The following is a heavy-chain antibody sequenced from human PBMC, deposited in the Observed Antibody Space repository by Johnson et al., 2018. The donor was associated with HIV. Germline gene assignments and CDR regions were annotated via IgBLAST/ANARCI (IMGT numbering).Heavy chain of an antibody. D-gene: IGHD1-20*01. CDR3: ARGGTYNWSPDRIGRAFDI. CDR1: GFTFSAYP. V-gene: IGHV3-30-3*01. J-gene: IGHJ3*02. Sequence: QVQLVESGGGLVQPGGSLRLSCAASGFTFSAYPMHWVRQTPAKGLEWMAIISYDGANADYADSVKGRFTISRDNSNNRLYLQMSGLRTEDTGVYYCARGGTYNWSPDRIGRAFDIWSQGTTVTVSS. CDR2: ISYDGANA.